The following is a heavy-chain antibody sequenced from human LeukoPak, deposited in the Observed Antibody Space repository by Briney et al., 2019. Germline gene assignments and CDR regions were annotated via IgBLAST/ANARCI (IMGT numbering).Heavy chain of an antibody. V-gene: IGHV1-2*02. D-gene: IGHD6-6*01. CDR2: ILPSSGAT. J-gene: IGHJ4*02. CDR3: ASGSSTDF. CDR1: AYTFNNYY. Sequence: GASVKVSCKTSAYTFNNYYMHWVRQVPGQGLEWLGWILPSSGATNYAQKFQGRVTMSRDTSINTAYMELSSLTSDDTAVYHCASGSSTDFWGQGTLVTVSS.